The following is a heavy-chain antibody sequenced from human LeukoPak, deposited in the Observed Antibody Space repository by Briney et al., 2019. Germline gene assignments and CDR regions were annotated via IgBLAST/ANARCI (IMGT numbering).Heavy chain of an antibody. J-gene: IGHJ6*02. V-gene: IGHV3-21*01. CDR2: ISSGSSYI. Sequence: GGSLRLSCAASGFTFSSYSMNWVRQAPGKGLEWVSSISSGSSYIYYADSVKGRFTISRDNAKNSLYLQMNSLRAEDTAVYYCAREGRYYYYGMDVWGQGTTVTVSS. CDR1: GFTFSSYS. CDR3: AREGRYYYYGMDV.